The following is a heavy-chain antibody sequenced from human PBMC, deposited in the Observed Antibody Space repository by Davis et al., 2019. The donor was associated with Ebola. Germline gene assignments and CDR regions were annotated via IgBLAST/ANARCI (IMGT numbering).Heavy chain of an antibody. Sequence: GESLKISCAASGFTFSSYWMSWVRQAPGKGLEWVSYISSSSSTIYYADSVKGRFTISRDNAKNSLYLQMNSLRDEDTAVYYCARCFTAMVTYYYYYGMDVWGQGTTVTVSS. J-gene: IGHJ6*02. V-gene: IGHV3-48*02. CDR2: ISSSSSTI. CDR1: GFTFSSYW. D-gene: IGHD5-18*01. CDR3: ARCFTAMVTYYYYYGMDV.